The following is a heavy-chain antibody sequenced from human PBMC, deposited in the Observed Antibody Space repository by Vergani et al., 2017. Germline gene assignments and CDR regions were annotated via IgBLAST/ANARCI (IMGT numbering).Heavy chain of an antibody. D-gene: IGHD3-22*01. Sequence: QVQLQESGPGLVKPSETLSITCAVSGYSISSGYYWGWIRQPPGKGLDGIGRIYHSGRTYYNPYLKSRVTISVDTSKNQFSLKLSSVTAADTAVYYCARMGGYDEGDAFRIGYFDSWGPGILVTVSS. CDR2: IYHSGRT. CDR1: GYSISSGYY. J-gene: IGHJ4*02. V-gene: IGHV4-38-2*01. CDR3: ARMGGYDEGDAFRIGYFDS.